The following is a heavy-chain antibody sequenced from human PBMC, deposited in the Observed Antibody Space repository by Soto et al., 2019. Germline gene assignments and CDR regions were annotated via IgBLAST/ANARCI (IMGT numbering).Heavy chain of an antibody. V-gene: IGHV4-59*08. CDR3: ARQGSSGWMGHNWFDP. Sequence: QVQLPELGPGLVKPSETLSLTCTVSGGSISIYYWSWLRQPPGKGLEWIGYIYYSGSTNYNPSRNMRVTTSVVSSKNQFSLKLRSVTAADTAVYYWARQGSSGWMGHNWFDPWGQVTLVTVSS. CDR1: GGSISIYY. D-gene: IGHD6-19*01. J-gene: IGHJ5*02. CDR2: IYYSGST.